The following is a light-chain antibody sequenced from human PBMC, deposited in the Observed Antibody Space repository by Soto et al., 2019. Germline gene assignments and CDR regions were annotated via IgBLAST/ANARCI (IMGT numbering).Light chain of an antibody. CDR1: QSVFYSSNNQNY. Sequence: DIVMTQSPDSLAVSLGERATINCKSSQSVFYSSNNQNYLAWYQQKPGQPPKLLIYWASTRESGVPDRFSGSGSGTDFTLTISSLQADDVAVYYCQQYYTTPTFGQGTKVEIK. CDR2: WAS. J-gene: IGKJ1*01. CDR3: QQYYTTPT. V-gene: IGKV4-1*01.